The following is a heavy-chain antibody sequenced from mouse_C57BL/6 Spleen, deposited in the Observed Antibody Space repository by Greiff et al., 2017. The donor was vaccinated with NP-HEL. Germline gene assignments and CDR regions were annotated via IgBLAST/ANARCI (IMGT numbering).Heavy chain of an antibody. V-gene: IGHV1-78*01. CDR1: GYTFTDHT. D-gene: IGHD2-3*01. J-gene: IGHJ3*01. CDR2: IYPRDGST. CDR3: ARDGVLGPAWFAY. Sequence: VQLVESDAELVKPGASVKISCKVSGYTFTDHTIHWMKQRPEQGLEWIGYIYPRDGSTKYNEKFKGKATLTADKSSSTAYMQLNILTSEDSAVYFCARDGVLGPAWFAYWGQGTLVTVSA.